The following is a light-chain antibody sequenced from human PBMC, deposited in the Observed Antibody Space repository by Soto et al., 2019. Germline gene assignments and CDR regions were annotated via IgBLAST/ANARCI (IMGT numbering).Light chain of an antibody. CDR3: QSYDSSLSGYV. J-gene: IGLJ1*01. Sequence: QSVLTQPSSESGGPGQRVTISCTGSSPNIGAGYEVHWYQQLPGTAPKLLIYGNNNRPSGVPDRFSGSKSGTSASLAITGLQAEDEADYYCQSYDSSLSGYVFGIGTKLTVL. CDR1: SPNIGAGYE. CDR2: GNN. V-gene: IGLV1-40*01.